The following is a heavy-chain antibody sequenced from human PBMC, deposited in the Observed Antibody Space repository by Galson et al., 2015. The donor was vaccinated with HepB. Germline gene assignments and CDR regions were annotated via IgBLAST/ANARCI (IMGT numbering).Heavy chain of an antibody. J-gene: IGHJ6*02. V-gene: IGHV3-21*01. CDR2: ISSSSSYI. Sequence: SLRLSCAASGFTFSSYSMNWVRQAPGKGLEWVSSISSSSSYIYYADSVKGRFTISRDNAKNSLYLQMNSLRAEDTAVYYCARDIAASGRYYYYGMDVWGQGTTVTVSS. CDR3: ARDIAASGRYYYYGMDV. CDR1: GFTFSSYS. D-gene: IGHD3-10*01.